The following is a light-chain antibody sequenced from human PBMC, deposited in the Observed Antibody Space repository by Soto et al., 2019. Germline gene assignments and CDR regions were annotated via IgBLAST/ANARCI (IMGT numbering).Light chain of an antibody. CDR2: WAS. J-gene: IGKJ3*01. Sequence: DFVMTQSPDSLAVSLGERATINCKSSQNVLYSSNNKNYLAWYQQKPRHPPKLLIYWASTRNSGVPDRFSGSGSGTVFTLTISSLQAEDVAVYYCQQYFSTPLTFGPGTKVDI. CDR3: QQYFSTPLT. CDR1: QNVLYSSNNKNY. V-gene: IGKV4-1*01.